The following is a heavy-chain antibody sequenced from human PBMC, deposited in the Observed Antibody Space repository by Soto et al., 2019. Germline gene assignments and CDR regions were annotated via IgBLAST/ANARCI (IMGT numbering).Heavy chain of an antibody. CDR2: IYSGGAT. Sequence: ESGGGLIQPGGSLRLSCAASGFTVSSNYMSWVRQAPRKGLEWVSVIYSGGATYYADSVKGRFTISRDISKNTVYLQMNSLRAEDTAVYYCARDRTEYYYGMDVWGQGATVTVSS. J-gene: IGHJ6*02. CDR1: GFTVSSNY. V-gene: IGHV3-53*01. CDR3: ARDRTEYYYGMDV.